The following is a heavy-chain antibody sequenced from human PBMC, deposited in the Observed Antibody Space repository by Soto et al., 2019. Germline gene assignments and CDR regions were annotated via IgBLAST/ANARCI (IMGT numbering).Heavy chain of an antibody. J-gene: IGHJ4*02. D-gene: IGHD2-15*01. CDR1: GFTFGTYS. Sequence: PGGSLRLSCAASGFTFGTYSTNWVRQAPGKGLEWVSSISSSSSYIYYADSVKGRFTISRDNAKNSLYLQMNSLRPEDTAVYYCARDAVGYCSGGSCYFDYWGQGSLVTVSS. V-gene: IGHV3-21*01. CDR2: ISSSSSYI. CDR3: ARDAVGYCSGGSCYFDY.